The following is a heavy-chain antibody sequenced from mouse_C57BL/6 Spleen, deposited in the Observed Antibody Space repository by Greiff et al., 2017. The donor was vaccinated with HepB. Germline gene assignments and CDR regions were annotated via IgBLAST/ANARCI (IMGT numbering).Heavy chain of an antibody. CDR1: GFTFSSYA. CDR2: ISDGGSYT. J-gene: IGHJ1*03. CDR3: ASYYGSSYWYFDV. V-gene: IGHV5-4*01. Sequence: EVQVVESGGGLVKPGGSLKLSCAASGFTFSSYAMSWVRQTPEKRLEWVATISDGGSYTNYPANAKGRFTISRDNAKNNLYLQMSHLKSEDTAMYYCASYYGSSYWYFDVWGTGTTVTVSS. D-gene: IGHD1-1*01.